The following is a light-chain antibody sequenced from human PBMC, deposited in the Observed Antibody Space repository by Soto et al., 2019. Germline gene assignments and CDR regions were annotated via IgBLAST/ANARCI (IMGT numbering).Light chain of an antibody. CDR3: AAWDDSLNGHVV. CDR1: RSNIGAGYD. V-gene: IGLV1-40*01. J-gene: IGLJ2*01. Sequence: QSVLTQPPSLSGAPGQRVTISCTGSRSNIGAGYDVHWYQHLPGTAPKVLIFDNSNRPSGVPDRFSGSKSGTSASLAISGLQSEDEADYYCAAWDDSLNGHVVFGGGTKLTVL. CDR2: DNS.